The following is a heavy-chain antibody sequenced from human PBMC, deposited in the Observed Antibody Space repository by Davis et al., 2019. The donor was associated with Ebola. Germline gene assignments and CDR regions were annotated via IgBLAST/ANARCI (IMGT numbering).Heavy chain of an antibody. V-gene: IGHV4-28*06. CDR2: IHYRGNT. J-gene: IGHJ5*02. CDR3: ARLALTGRSSDSGWFDP. D-gene: IGHD1-14*01. Sequence: PSETLSLTCAVSGYSITRSDWWGWIRQSPGKGLEWIGYIHYRGNTKDNPSLQSRVTMSVDTSKNQFSLNLKSVTAFDSAIYYCARLALTGRSSDSGWFDPWGQGTLVTVST. CDR1: GYSITRSDW.